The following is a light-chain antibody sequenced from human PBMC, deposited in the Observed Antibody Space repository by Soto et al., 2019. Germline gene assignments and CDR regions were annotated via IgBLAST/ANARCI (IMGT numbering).Light chain of an antibody. Sequence: EIVLTQSPGTLSLSPAARAHLYFTASQSVSINYLAWYPQKPGPAPRLLIYGASSRATGIPDRFSGSGSGTDFTLTISRLAPEDFAVYYCQQYGTSPQTFGQGTKVDIK. CDR3: QQYGTSPQT. CDR1: QSVSINY. V-gene: IGKV3-20*01. J-gene: IGKJ1*01. CDR2: GAS.